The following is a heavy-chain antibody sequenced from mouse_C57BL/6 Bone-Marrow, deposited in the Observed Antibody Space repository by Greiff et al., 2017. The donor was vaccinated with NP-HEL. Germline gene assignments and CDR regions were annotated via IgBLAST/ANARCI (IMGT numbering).Heavy chain of an antibody. CDR2: IYPGGGYT. Sequence: QVQLQQSGAELVRPGTSVKMSCKASGYTFTNYWIGWAKQRPGHGLEWIGDIYPGGGYTNYNEKFKGKATLTADKSSSTAYMQFSSLTSEDSAIYYWARWSPSMVTTGYYFDYWGQGTTLTVSS. D-gene: IGHD2-2*01. V-gene: IGHV1-63*01. CDR1: GYTFTNYW. J-gene: IGHJ2*01. CDR3: ARWSPSMVTTGYYFDY.